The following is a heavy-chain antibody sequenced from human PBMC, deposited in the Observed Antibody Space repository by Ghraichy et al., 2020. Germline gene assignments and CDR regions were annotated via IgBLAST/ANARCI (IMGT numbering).Heavy chain of an antibody. V-gene: IGHV5-51*01. Sequence: GESLNISCKGSGYSFTSYWIGWVRQMPGKGLEWMGIIYPGDSDTRYSPSFQGQVTISADKSISTAYLQWTSLKASDTAMYYCATYTYGYFAYSDYGMDVWGRGTTVTVSS. D-gene: IGHD5-18*01. J-gene: IGHJ6*02. CDR1: GYSFTSYW. CDR3: ATYTYGYFAYSDYGMDV. CDR2: IYPGDSDT.